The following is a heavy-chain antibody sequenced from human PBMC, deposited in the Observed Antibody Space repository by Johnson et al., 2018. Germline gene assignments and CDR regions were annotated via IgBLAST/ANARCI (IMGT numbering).Heavy chain of an antibody. Sequence: EVQLVESGAEVKKPGESLMISCKGSGSSFTSYWIGWVRQMPGKGLEWMGIIYPGDSDTSYTPSFQGQVTISADKSISTAYLHWSSLKASDTAMYYCARHRSPYGLGYAVDIWGQGTMVTVSS. V-gene: IGHV5-51*01. D-gene: IGHD6-19*01. CDR2: IYPGDSDT. J-gene: IGHJ3*02. CDR1: GSSFTSYW. CDR3: ARHRSPYGLGYAVDI.